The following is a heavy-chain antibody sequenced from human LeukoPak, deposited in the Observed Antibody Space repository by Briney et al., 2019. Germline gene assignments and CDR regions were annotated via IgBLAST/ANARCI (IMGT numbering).Heavy chain of an antibody. CDR2: IIPILGIA. Sequence: WASVKVSCKASGYTFTSYGISWVRQAPGQGLEWMGRIIPILGIANYAQKFQGRVTITADKSTSTAYMELSSLRSEDTAVYYCARAYYDSSVDYYYYGMDVWGQGTTVTVSS. CDR1: GYTFTSYG. V-gene: IGHV1-69*04. J-gene: IGHJ6*02. D-gene: IGHD3-22*01. CDR3: ARAYYDSSVDYYYYGMDV.